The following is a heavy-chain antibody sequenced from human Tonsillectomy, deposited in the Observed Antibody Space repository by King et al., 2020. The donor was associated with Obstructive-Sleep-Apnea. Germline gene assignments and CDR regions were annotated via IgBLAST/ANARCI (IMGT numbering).Heavy chain of an antibody. J-gene: IGHJ4*02. V-gene: IGHV4-59*08. CDR3: ARHRGVEDYGGYGDYFDF. CDR1: GDSLNNYY. Sequence: QLQESGPGLVKPSETLSLTCTVSGDSLNNYYWSWIRQPPGKGLEWIGYMYYSGNTHYNPSLKSRVTISADTSKIQFSLRLNSVTAADTAVYYCARHRGVEDYGGYGDYFDFWGQGTLVTVSS. CDR2: MYYSGNT. D-gene: IGHD5-12*01.